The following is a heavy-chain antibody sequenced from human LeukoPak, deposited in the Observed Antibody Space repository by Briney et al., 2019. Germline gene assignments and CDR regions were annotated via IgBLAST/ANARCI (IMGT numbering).Heavy chain of an antibody. CDR2: IYYSGST. CDR3: ARGVLKYGDYPEALDY. D-gene: IGHD4-17*01. Sequence: SETLSLTCTVSGGSLTSFYWNWIRQFPGKGLEWIGYIYYSGSTNYNPSLKSRVTISVDTSKNQFSLKLSSVTAADTAVYYCARGVLKYGDYPEALDYWGQGSLVTVSS. V-gene: IGHV4-59*08. CDR1: GGSLTSFY. J-gene: IGHJ4*02.